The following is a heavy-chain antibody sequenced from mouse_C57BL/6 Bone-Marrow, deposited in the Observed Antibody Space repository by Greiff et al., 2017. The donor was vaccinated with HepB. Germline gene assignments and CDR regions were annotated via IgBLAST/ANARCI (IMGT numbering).Heavy chain of an antibody. Sequence: VQLQQSGPELVKPGASVKISCKASGYAFSSSWMNWVKQRPGKGLEWIGRIYPGDGDPNYNGKFKGKATLTADKSSSTAYMQLSSLTSEDSAVYFCARSRDGYYDYAMDYWGQGTSVTVSS. CDR2: IYPGDGDP. CDR3: ARSRDGYYDYAMDY. V-gene: IGHV1-82*01. J-gene: IGHJ4*01. CDR1: GYAFSSSW. D-gene: IGHD2-3*01.